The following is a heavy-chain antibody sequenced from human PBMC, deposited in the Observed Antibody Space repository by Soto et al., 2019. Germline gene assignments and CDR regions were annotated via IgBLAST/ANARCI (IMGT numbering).Heavy chain of an antibody. D-gene: IGHD2-15*01. V-gene: IGHV3-23*01. CDR2: ISENGGST. CDR3: AKVPRYCSGGSCFGGYFDY. Sequence: PGGSLRLSCAASEFTLSSYAMIWVRQTPGKGLEWVSLISENGGSTYFADSVKGRFTISRDNSKNTLYLQMNSLRAEDTAVYYCAKVPRYCSGGSCFGGYFDYWGQGTLVTVSS. J-gene: IGHJ4*02. CDR1: EFTLSSYA.